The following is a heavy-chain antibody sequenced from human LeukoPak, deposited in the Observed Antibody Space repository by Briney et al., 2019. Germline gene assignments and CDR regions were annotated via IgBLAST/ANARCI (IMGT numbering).Heavy chain of an antibody. Sequence: GGSLRLSWAASRFTVSNNYIAWVRQAPGKGLEWVSVIYSGGSTYYADSVKGRFSLSRDNYENTLYLQMNSLTDEDTAVYHCARGQFYYGSGTFYPMDSWGQGTLVTVSS. CDR3: ARGQFYYGSGTFYPMDS. CDR1: RFTVSNNY. D-gene: IGHD3-10*01. J-gene: IGHJ4*02. CDR2: IYSGGST. V-gene: IGHV3-66*01.